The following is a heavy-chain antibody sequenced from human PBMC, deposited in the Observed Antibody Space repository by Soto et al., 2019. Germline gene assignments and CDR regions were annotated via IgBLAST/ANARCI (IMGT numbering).Heavy chain of an antibody. CDR1: GGSFSGYY. CDR3: ARGSTYYDILTGEIGMDV. J-gene: IGHJ6*02. Sequence: PSETMPLPCAVYGGSFSGYYWSWIRQPPGKGLEWIREINHSGSTNYNPSLKSRVTISVDTSKNQFSLKLSSVTAADTAVYYCARGSTYYDILTGEIGMDVWGQGTTVTVSS. CDR2: INHSGST. V-gene: IGHV4-34*01. D-gene: IGHD3-9*01.